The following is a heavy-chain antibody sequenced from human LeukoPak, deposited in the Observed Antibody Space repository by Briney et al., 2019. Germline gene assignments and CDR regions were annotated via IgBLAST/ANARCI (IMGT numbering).Heavy chain of an antibody. CDR3: AKVSGGGLYYDGMDV. CDR1: GLTFNNYA. CDR2: ISGSGGTT. D-gene: IGHD1-14*01. J-gene: IGHJ6*02. V-gene: IGHV3-23*01. Sequence: PGGSLRLSCAASGLTFNNYAMNWVRRAPGKGLEWVSVISGSGGTTYYADSVKGRFTIPRDSSKNTLYLQMNSLRAEDTAVYYCAKVSGGGLYYDGMDVWGQGTTVTVSS.